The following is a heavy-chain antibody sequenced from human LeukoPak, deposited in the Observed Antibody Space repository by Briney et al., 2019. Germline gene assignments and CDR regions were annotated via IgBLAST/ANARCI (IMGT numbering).Heavy chain of an antibody. CDR3: ARGGRDGYKLEFDY. Sequence: SVKISCKAFGGTFSSYAISWVRQAPGQGLEWMGGIIPIFGTANYAQKFQGRVTITADESTSTAYMELSSLRSEDTAVYYCARGGRDGYKLEFDYWGQGTLVTVSS. J-gene: IGHJ4*02. D-gene: IGHD5-24*01. V-gene: IGHV1-69*13. CDR1: GGTFSSYA. CDR2: IIPIFGTA.